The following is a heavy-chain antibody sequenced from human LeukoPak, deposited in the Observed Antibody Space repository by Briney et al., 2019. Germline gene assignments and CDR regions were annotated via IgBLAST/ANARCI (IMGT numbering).Heavy chain of an antibody. J-gene: IGHJ4*02. CDR3: AKESIAVAAFDY. D-gene: IGHD6-19*01. CDR1: GFTFSSYE. Sequence: PGGSLRLSCAASGFTFSSYEMNWVRQAPGKGLEWVSYISRSGSTIYYADSVKGRFTISRDNSKNSLYLQMNSLRTEDTALYYCAKESIAVAAFDYWGQGTLVTVSS. V-gene: IGHV3-48*03. CDR2: ISRSGSTI.